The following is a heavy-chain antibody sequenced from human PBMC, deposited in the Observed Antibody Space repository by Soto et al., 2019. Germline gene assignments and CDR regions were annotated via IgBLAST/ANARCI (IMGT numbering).Heavy chain of an antibody. V-gene: IGHV4-31*03. D-gene: IGHD3-10*01. CDR1: NASITSSGYY. Sequence: QVQLQESGPRLVEASQTLSLTCTVSNASITSSGYYWSWVRQPPGKRLEWIGYIYHSGSTFYSPSRPRRLPMSVDTSHNQFSPTLRSVTAADTAVYHCARIRGTYYIPVYWGQGTLVTVSS. J-gene: IGHJ4*02. CDR2: IYHSGST. CDR3: ARIRGTYYIPVY.